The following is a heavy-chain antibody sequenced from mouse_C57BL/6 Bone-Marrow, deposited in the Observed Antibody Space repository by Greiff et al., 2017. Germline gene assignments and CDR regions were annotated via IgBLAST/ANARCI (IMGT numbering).Heavy chain of an antibody. D-gene: IGHD1-1*01. V-gene: IGHV14-2*01. CDR1: GFNIKDYY. J-gene: IGHJ3*01. Sequence: DVKLQESGAELVKPGASVKLSCTASGFNIKDYYMHWVKQRTEQGLEWIGRIDPEDGETKSAPKFQGKATITADTSSNTAYLQLSSLTSEDTAVYYCAPNYYGSSPFAYWGQGTLVTVSA. CDR2: IDPEDGET. CDR3: APNYYGSSPFAY.